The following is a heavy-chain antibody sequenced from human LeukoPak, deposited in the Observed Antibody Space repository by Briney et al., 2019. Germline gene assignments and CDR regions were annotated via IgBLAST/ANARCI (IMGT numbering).Heavy chain of an antibody. Sequence: PGGSLRLSCAASGFTFSNFAMNWVRQAPGKGLEWVSVISSNGGRTYYANSVKGRFTVSRDNSKNMLYLRMNTLRAEDTAIYYCAKRMGWADFNCYAELDSWGQGTLVTVSS. D-gene: IGHD3-16*01. J-gene: IGHJ4*02. V-gene: IGHV3-23*01. CDR1: GFTFSNFA. CDR2: ISSNGGRT. CDR3: AKRMGWADFNCYAELDS.